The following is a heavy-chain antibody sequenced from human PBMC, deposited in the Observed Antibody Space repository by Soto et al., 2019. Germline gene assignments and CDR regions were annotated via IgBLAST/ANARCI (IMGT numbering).Heavy chain of an antibody. CDR1: GFTFSNAW. J-gene: IGHJ6*03. V-gene: IGHV3-15*07. CDR2: IKSKTDGGTT. Sequence: GGSLRLSCAASGFTFSNAWMNWVRQAPGKGLEWVGRIKSKTDGGTTDYAAPVKGRFTISRDDSKNTLYLQMNSLKTEDTAVYYCARVLYYDFWSGYLYYYYYMDVWGKGTTVTVSS. D-gene: IGHD3-3*01. CDR3: ARVLYYDFWSGYLYYYYYMDV.